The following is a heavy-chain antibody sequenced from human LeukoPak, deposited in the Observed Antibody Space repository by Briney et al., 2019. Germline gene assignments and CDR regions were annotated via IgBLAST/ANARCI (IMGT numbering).Heavy chain of an antibody. CDR3: ARDRAWNYFDY. CDR2: ISYDGSNK. V-gene: IGHV3-30-3*01. Sequence: GGSLRLSCAASGFTFSSYAMSWVRQAPGKGLEWVAVISYDGSNKYYADSVKGRFTISRDNSKNTLYLQMNSLRAEDTAVYYCARDRAWNYFDYWGQGTLVTVSS. J-gene: IGHJ4*02. D-gene: IGHD3-3*01. CDR1: GFTFSSYA.